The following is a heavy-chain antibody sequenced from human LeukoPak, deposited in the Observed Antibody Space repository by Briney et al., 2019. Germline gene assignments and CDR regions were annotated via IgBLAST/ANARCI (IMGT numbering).Heavy chain of an antibody. Sequence: SETLSLTCTVSGGSISGYYWSWIRRTPGKGLEWIGEINRSGTTNYNPSLKSRVAISVDTSKNQFSLKLRSVTAADTAVFYCARGRFGNPLQLQPRRPFDLWGQGTMVTISS. J-gene: IGHJ3*01. D-gene: IGHD1-1*01. CDR3: ARGRFGNPLQLQPRRPFDL. CDR1: GGSISGYY. CDR2: INRSGTT. V-gene: IGHV4-34*01.